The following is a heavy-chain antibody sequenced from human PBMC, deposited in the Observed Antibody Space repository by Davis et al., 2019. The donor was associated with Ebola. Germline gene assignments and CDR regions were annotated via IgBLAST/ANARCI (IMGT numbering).Heavy chain of an antibody. CDR3: ARDGSIVVVVAATGNYYYGMDV. CDR2: INPSGGST. CDR1: GYTFTSYA. V-gene: IGHV1-46*01. D-gene: IGHD2-15*01. Sequence: ASVKVSCKASGYTFTSYAMHWVRQAPGQGLEWMGIINPSGGSTSYAQKLQGRVTMTTDTSTSTAYMELRSLRSDDTAVYYCARDGSIVVVVAATGNYYYGMDVWGKGTTVTVSS. J-gene: IGHJ6*04.